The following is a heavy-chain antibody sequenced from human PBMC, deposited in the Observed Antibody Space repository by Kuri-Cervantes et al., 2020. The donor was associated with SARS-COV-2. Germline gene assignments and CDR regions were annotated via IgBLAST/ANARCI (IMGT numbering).Heavy chain of an antibody. CDR3: ARDLGGSNYGGGDY. D-gene: IGHD4-23*01. Sequence: SETLSRTCAVYGGSFSGYYWSWIRQPPGKGLEWIGEINHSGSTNYNPSLKSRVTISVDTSKNQFSLKLSSVTAADTAVYYCARDLGGSNYGGGDYRGQGTLVTVSS. CDR2: INHSGST. CDR1: GGSFSGYY. V-gene: IGHV4-34*01. J-gene: IGHJ4*02.